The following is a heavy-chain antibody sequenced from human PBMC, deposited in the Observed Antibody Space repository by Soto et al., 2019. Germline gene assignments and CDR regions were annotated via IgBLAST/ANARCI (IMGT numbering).Heavy chain of an antibody. CDR1: GFTFSSYA. V-gene: IGHV3-23*01. D-gene: IGHD6-13*01. CDR3: AKRGEGAAARGPKNWFDP. Sequence: EVQLLESGGGLVQPGGSLRLSCAASGFTFSSYAMSWVRQAPGKGLEWVSAISGSGGSTYYEDSVKGRFTISRDNSKNTLDLQMNSPRAEDTAVYYCAKRGEGAAARGPKNWFDPWGQGTLVTVSS. CDR2: ISGSGGST. J-gene: IGHJ5*02.